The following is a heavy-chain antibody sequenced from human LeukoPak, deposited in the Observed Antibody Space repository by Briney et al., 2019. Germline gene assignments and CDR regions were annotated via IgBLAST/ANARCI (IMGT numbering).Heavy chain of an antibody. J-gene: IGHJ4*02. CDR1: GFIFSSHW. V-gene: IGHV3-7*03. D-gene: IGHD3-10*01. Sequence: GGSLRLSGTSSGFIFSSHWMNWVRQAPGKGREWVANMKYDGSEQYYVDSVKGRFSISRDNTKNLLYLQMNSLRVEDTAVYYCARDYGWSFANWGQGTLVTVSS. CDR2: MKYDGSEQ. CDR3: ARDYGWSFAN.